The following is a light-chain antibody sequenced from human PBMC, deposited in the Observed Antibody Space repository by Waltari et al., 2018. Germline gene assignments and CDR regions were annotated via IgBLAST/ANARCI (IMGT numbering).Light chain of an antibody. J-gene: IGLJ3*02. Sequence: QSALTQPASVSGSPGQSITFSCTGAFSDVWSYDYVSWYQQLPGRAPKLLIYDVSHRPSGVSDRLSGSKSGNTASLTISGLQPEDEADYYCSSYTTRGTWVFGGGTKLTVL. CDR3: SSYTTRGTWV. V-gene: IGLV2-14*03. CDR2: DVS. CDR1: FSDVWSYDY.